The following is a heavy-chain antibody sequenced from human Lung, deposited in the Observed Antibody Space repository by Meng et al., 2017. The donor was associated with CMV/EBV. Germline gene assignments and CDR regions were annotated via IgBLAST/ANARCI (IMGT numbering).Heavy chain of an antibody. J-gene: IGHJ4*02. CDR2: IYYSGST. Sequence: SXTLSLXCTVSGGSISSSSYYWGWIRQPPGKGLEWIGSIYYSGSTYYNPSLKSRVTISVDTSKNQFSLKLISVTAADTAVYYCARPDDSSGWYMPFDYWGQGXLITVSS. CDR1: GGSISSSSYY. CDR3: ARPDDSSGWYMPFDY. V-gene: IGHV4-39*01. D-gene: IGHD6-19*01.